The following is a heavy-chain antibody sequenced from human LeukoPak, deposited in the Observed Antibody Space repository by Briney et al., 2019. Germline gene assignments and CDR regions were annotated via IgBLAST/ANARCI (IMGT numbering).Heavy chain of an antibody. J-gene: IGHJ4*02. Sequence: GRSLRLSCVASGFTFSSHGMPWVRQAPGKGLEWVAVRYYPDSVKGRFTISRDNSKNTLFLQMDSLRVDDTAVYYCVRDNAAADGALDYWGQGSLVTVSS. CDR3: VRDNAAADGALDY. CDR1: GFTFSSHG. CDR2: R. D-gene: IGHD5-24*01. V-gene: IGHV3-33*01.